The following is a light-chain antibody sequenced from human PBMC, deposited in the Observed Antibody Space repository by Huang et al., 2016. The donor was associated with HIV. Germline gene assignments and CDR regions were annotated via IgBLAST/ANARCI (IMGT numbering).Light chain of an antibody. CDR1: QNIDTY. Sequence: DIEMTQSPSSLSASVGDRVTISCRAGQNIDTYLNWFQQKPGEAPKRLIYGASNLQRGVPVRCRGAGSGTYFTLTITSLQPEDFATYFCQQTFAAPPEDTFGQGTKVEI. CDR2: GAS. J-gene: IGKJ2*01. CDR3: QQTFAAPPEDT. V-gene: IGKV1-39*01.